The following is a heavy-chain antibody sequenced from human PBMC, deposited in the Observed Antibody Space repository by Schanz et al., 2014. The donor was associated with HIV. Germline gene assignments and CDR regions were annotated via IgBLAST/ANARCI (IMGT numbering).Heavy chain of an antibody. CDR3: VMGTTVGNSFDS. CDR2: IWYDGSNI. D-gene: IGHD4-17*01. J-gene: IGHJ4*02. CDR1: GFNFNSYG. V-gene: IGHV3-33*08. Sequence: QEQLVESGGGVVQPGRSLRLSCVASGFNFNSYGMQWVRQPPGKGLEWVAVIWYDGSNIYYADSVKGRFTISRDNSKNTVYLQMNSLRAEDTAVYYCVMGTTVGNSFDSWGQGTLVTVSS.